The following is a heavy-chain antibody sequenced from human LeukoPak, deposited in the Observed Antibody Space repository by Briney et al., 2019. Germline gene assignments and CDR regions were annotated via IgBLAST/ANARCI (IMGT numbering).Heavy chain of an antibody. Sequence: GGSLRLSCAASGFTFSSYSMNWVRQALGKGLEWVSSISSSSSYIYYADSVKGRFTISRDNAKNSLYLQMNSLRAEDTAVYYCARDGVVGYCSSTSCHPSDYWGQGTLVTVSS. CDR3: ARDGVVGYCSSTSCHPSDY. CDR1: GFTFSSYS. V-gene: IGHV3-21*01. D-gene: IGHD2-2*01. CDR2: ISSSSSYI. J-gene: IGHJ4*02.